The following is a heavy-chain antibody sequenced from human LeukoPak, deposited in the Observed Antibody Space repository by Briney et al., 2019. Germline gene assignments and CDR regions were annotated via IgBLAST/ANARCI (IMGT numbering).Heavy chain of an antibody. CDR2: ISAYNGNT. Sequence: ASVKVSCKASGYTFTSYGISWVRQAPGQGLEWMGWISAYNGNTNYAQKFQGRVTMTRDTSISTAYMELSRLRSDDTAVYYCARGRYYTSGNYYWFDPWGQGTLVTVSS. J-gene: IGHJ5*02. CDR3: ARGRYYTSGNYYWFDP. D-gene: IGHD3-10*01. V-gene: IGHV1-18*01. CDR1: GYTFTSYG.